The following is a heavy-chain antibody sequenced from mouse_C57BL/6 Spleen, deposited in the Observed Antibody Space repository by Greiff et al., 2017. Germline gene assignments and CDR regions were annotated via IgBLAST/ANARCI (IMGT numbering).Heavy chain of an antibody. D-gene: IGHD2-2*01. CDR3: TTWYGYDGRVWFAY. CDR2: IDPEDGDT. CDR1: GFNIKDYY. J-gene: IGHJ3*01. V-gene: IGHV14-1*01. Sequence: VQLQQPGAELVRPGASVKLSCTASGFNIKDYYMHWVKQRPEQGLEWIGRIDPEDGDTEYAPKFQGKATMTADTSSNTAYLQLSSLTSEDTAVYYCTTWYGYDGRVWFAYWGQGTLVTVSA.